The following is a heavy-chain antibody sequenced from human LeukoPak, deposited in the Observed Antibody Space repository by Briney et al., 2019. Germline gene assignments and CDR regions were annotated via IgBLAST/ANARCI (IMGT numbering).Heavy chain of an antibody. CDR1: GFTFNSYW. J-gene: IGHJ3*02. CDR2: INSDGSDT. CDR3: ARGGYHHGFDI. Sequence: GGSLRLSCAASGFTFNSYWFHWVRHAPGKWLVWVSRINSDGSDTIYADSVKGRFTISRDNAKSTVYLQMNSLKAEDTAVYYCARGGYHHGFDIWGQGTMVTVSS. D-gene: IGHD2-15*01. V-gene: IGHV3-74*01.